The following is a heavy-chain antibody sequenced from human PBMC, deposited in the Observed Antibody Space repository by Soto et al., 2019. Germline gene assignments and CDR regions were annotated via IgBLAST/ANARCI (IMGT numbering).Heavy chain of an antibody. Sequence: EVQLAESGGGLLQPGGSLRLSCATSGFILSDCAMNWVRQAPGKGLEWVSYISSSSSVIDYADSVKGRFTVSRDNARNSLYLQMNSLRAEDTAVYYCARDLSWGSNWYYYMDVWGKGTTVTVSS. CDR1: GFILSDCA. J-gene: IGHJ6*03. CDR3: ARDLSWGSNWYYYMDV. V-gene: IGHV3-48*01. D-gene: IGHD7-27*01. CDR2: ISSSSSVI.